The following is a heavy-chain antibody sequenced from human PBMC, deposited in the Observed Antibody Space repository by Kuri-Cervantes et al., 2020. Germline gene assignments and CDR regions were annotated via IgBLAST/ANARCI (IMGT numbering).Heavy chain of an antibody. D-gene: IGHD5-12*01. J-gene: IGHJ4*02. CDR1: GFTFSSYG. CDR3: AKEGSGGDTGYEPDY. Sequence: GESLKISCAASGFTFSSYGMHWVRQAPGKGLEWVAVISYDGSNKYYADSVKGRFTISRDNSKNTLYLQMNSLRAEDTAVYYCAKEGSGGDTGYEPDYWGQGTLVTVSS. CDR2: ISYDGSNK. V-gene: IGHV3-30*18.